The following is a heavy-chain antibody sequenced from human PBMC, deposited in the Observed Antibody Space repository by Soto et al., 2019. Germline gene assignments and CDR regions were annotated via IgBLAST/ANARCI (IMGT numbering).Heavy chain of an antibody. CDR3: ARGKAAAGRYYYYYGMDV. V-gene: IGHV4-31*03. Sequence: PSETLSLTCTVSGGSISSGGYYWSWIRQHPGKGLEWIGYIYYSGSTYYNPSLKSRVTISVDTSKNQFSLKLSSVTAADTAVYYCARGKAAAGRYYYYYGMDVWGQGTTVTVSS. J-gene: IGHJ6*02. CDR1: GGSISSGGYY. D-gene: IGHD6-13*01. CDR2: IYYSGST.